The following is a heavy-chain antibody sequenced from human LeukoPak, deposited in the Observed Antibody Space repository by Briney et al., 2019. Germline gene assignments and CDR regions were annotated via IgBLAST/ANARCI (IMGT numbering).Heavy chain of an antibody. CDR3: ARVRVGNCTNGVCLNYGMDV. V-gene: IGHV1-18*01. CDR1: GYTFTSYG. D-gene: IGHD2-8*01. J-gene: IGHJ6*02. Sequence: ASVNVSCKASGYTFTSYGISWVRQAPGQGLEWMGWISAYNGNTNYAQKLQGRVTMTTDTSTSTAYMELRSLRSDDTAVYYCARVRVGNCTNGVCLNYGMDVWGQGTTVTVSS. CDR2: ISAYNGNT.